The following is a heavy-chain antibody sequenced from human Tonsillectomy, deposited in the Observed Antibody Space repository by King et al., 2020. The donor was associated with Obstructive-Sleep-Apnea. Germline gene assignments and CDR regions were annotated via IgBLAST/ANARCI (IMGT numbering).Heavy chain of an antibody. CDR1: GYSISSGYY. CDR2: IYHSGST. Sequence: QLQESGPGLVKPSETLSLTCTVSGYSISSGYYWGWIRQPPGKGLEWIGSIYHSGSTYYNPSLKSRVTISVDTSKNQFSLKLSSVTAADTAVYYCATNMVRGVHYFDYWGQGTLVTVSS. V-gene: IGHV4-38-2*02. J-gene: IGHJ4*02. D-gene: IGHD3-10*01. CDR3: ATNMVRGVHYFDY.